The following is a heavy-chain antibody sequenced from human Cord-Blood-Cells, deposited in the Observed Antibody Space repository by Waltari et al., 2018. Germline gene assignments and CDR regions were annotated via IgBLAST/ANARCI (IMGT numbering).Heavy chain of an antibody. D-gene: IGHD6-13*01. CDR3: AREGGIAAAGTKFDY. Sequence: QVQLLQSGAEVKKPGASVKVSCKASGYTFTGHYMHWVRQAPGKGLEWMGWSNPKSGGRNCAQKFQGRVNMTRDTSSSKAYMERSRLRSEDMAVYYCAREGGIAAAGTKFDYWGQGTLVTVAS. CDR1: GYTFTGHY. J-gene: IGHJ4*02. V-gene: IGHV1-2*02. CDR2: SNPKSGGR.